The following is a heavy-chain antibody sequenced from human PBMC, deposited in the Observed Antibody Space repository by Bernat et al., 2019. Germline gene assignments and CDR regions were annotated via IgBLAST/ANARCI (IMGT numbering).Heavy chain of an antibody. Sequence: EVQLVESGGGLVQPGRSLRPSCAASGFTFDDYAMHWVRQAPGKGLGWVSGISWDSGSTGYADAVKGRFTISRDNAKNSLSLQMNSLRAEDTALYYCAKIRDGSGYYPAAFDIWGQGTMVTVSS. V-gene: IGHV3-9*01. CDR1: GFTFDDYA. CDR2: ISWDSGST. J-gene: IGHJ3*02. CDR3: AKIRDGSGYYPAAFDI. D-gene: IGHD3-22*01.